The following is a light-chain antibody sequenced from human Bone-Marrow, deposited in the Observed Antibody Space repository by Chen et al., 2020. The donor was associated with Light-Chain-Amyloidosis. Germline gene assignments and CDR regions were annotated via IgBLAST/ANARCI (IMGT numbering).Light chain of an antibody. J-gene: IGLJ2*01. CDR1: SSDVGTYNY. V-gene: IGLV2-8*01. CDR2: EVS. Sequence: QSALTQPPSASGSPGQSVTISCTGTSSDVGTYNYVSWYQQHPGKAPKLMLYEVSKSPSGVPDRVTGTKYGNTASLTVSVLQAEAEADYYCTSQAGSTNVLFGGGTKLTVL. CDR3: TSQAGSTNVL.